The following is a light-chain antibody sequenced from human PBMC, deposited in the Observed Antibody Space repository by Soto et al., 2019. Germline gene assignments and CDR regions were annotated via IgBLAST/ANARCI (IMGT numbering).Light chain of an antibody. CDR2: SNN. V-gene: IGLV1-44*01. Sequence: QSVLTQPPSASGTPGQRVTISCSGSSFNIGSNSVNWYQQLPGAAPKLLIYSNNQRPSGVPDRFSGSKSGTSASLAISGLQSEDEADYYCAAWDDRLTGHVVFGGGTKLTDL. CDR1: SFNIGSNS. J-gene: IGLJ2*01. CDR3: AAWDDRLTGHVV.